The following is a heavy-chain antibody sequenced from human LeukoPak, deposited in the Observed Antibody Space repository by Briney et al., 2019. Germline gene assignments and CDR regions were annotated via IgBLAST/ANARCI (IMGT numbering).Heavy chain of an antibody. CDR1: GGSFSGYY. CDR3: ARNAVPGYSSSWFDY. Sequence: SETLSLTCAVYGGSFSGYYWSWIRQPPGKGLEWLGSIYYTGTTYYNPSLNHRVTISVDTSQNQFSLRLSSVTAADTAVYYCARNAVPGYSSSWFDYWGQGTLVTVSS. V-gene: IGHV4-34*01. D-gene: IGHD6-13*01. J-gene: IGHJ4*02. CDR2: IYYTGTT.